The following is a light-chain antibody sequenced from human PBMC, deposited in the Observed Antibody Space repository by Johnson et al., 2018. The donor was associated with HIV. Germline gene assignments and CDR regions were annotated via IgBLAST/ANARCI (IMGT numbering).Light chain of an antibody. CDR1: RSNIGDNY. CDR3: GTWDSSLSVLYV. CDR2: DNN. J-gene: IGLJ1*01. Sequence: QSVLTQPPSVSAAPGQKVTISCSGNRSNIGDNYVSWYQQLPGTAPKLLIYDNNKRPSGIPARFSGSKSGTSATLGITGLQTGDEADYYCGTWDSSLSVLYVFGTGTKVTVL. V-gene: IGLV1-51*01.